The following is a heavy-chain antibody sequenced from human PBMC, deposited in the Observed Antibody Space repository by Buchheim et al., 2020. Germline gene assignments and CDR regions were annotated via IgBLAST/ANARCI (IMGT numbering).Heavy chain of an antibody. J-gene: IGHJ6*03. D-gene: IGHD3-9*01. CDR1: GGSFSGYY. CDR3: ARARGNFVRNLLRYQSYYMDV. V-gene: IGHV4-34*01. CDR2: INHSGST. Sequence: QVQLQQWGAGLLKPSETLSLTCAVYGGSFSGYYWSWIRQPPGKGLEWIGEINHSGSTNYNPSLKSRVTISVDTSKNQFSLKLSSVTAADTAVYYCARARGNFVRNLLRYQSYYMDVWGKGTT.